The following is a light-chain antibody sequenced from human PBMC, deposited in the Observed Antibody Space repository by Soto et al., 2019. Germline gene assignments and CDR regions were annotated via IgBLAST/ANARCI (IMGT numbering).Light chain of an antibody. V-gene: IGLV2-14*01. CDR2: EVS. Sequence: QSALTQPASVSGSPGQSITISCTGTSSDVGAYDYVSWFQQHPGKAPKLIIYEVSYRPSGVSSRFSGSMSGNRASLTISGLQAEDEADYYCSSYTTRSTHVVFGGGTKLTVL. CDR3: SSYTTRSTHVV. J-gene: IGLJ2*01. CDR1: SSDVGAYDY.